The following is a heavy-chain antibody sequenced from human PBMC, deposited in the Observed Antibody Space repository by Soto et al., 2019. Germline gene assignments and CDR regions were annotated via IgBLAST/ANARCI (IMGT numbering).Heavy chain of an antibody. J-gene: IGHJ6*02. CDR1: GGPFNSYT. CDR3: AIGTTVVAFYYYYAMDV. CDR2: IIPMSGTA. V-gene: IGHV1-69*01. D-gene: IGHD4-4*01. Sequence: QVQQVQSGADVKKPGSSVRVSCKASGGPFNSYTISWVRQAPGQGLEWMGGIIPMSGTANYAQTFQGRVTITADESTNTAYMELTSLRSQDTAVYYCAIGTTVVAFYYYYAMDVWGQGTTVTVSS.